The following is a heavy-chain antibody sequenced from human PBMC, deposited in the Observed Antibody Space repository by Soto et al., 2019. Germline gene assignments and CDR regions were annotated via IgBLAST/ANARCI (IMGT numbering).Heavy chain of an antibody. Sequence: LSLTCTVSGGTISSYYWSWIRQPPGKGLEWIGYIYYSGSTNYNPSLKSRLTMSLDTSQNQFSLHLTSVIAADSASYFCARATTVTSSFFYYGLDVWGQGTTVTVSS. J-gene: IGHJ6*02. CDR2: IYYSGST. D-gene: IGHD4-17*01. V-gene: IGHV4-59*12. CDR3: ARATTVTSSFFYYGLDV. CDR1: GGTISSYY.